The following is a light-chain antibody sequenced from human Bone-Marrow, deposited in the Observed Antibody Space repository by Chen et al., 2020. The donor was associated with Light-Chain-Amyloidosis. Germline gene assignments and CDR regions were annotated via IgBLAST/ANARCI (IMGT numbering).Light chain of an antibody. CDR1: NIGRKS. Sequence: SYVLTQPPSVSVAPGKTARITCGGNNIGRKSMHWYQQKPGQPPVLVVYDDSDRHSGIPERISGSNSGNTATLTISRVEAGDEADYYCQVWDSSSDLRVFGGGTRLTVL. V-gene: IGLV3-21*03. CDR3: QVWDSSSDLRV. J-gene: IGLJ3*02. CDR2: DDS.